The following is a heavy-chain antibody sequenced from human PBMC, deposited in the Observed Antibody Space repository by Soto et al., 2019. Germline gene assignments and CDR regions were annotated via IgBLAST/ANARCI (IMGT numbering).Heavy chain of an antibody. CDR2: IYYSGST. D-gene: IGHD3-10*01. Sequence: SETLSLTCTVSGGSISSYYWSWIRQPPGKGLEWIGYIYYSGSTNYNPSLKSRVTISVDTSKNQSSLKLSSVTTADTAVYYCASSEYYYGSGSYYSYDYWGQGTLVTVSS. CDR1: GGSISSYY. CDR3: ASSEYYYGSGSYYSYDY. J-gene: IGHJ4*02. V-gene: IGHV4-59*01.